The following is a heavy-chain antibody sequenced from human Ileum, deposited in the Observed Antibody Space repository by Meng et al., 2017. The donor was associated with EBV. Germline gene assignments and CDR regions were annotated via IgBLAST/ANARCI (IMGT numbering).Heavy chain of an antibody. CDR2: IYYSGST. V-gene: IGHV4-28*01. D-gene: IGHD3-22*01. CDR3: ARNVPGTSAYYD. Sequence: QGQLPEACPGLVKPSDTLSLTWAVSGYSISSTNWWGWIRQPPGKGLEWIGYIYYSGSTSYNPSLKSRVTMSVDTSKNQFSLNLNSVTAVDTAVYYCARNVPGTSAYYDWGQGTLVTVSS. CDR1: GYSISSTNW. J-gene: IGHJ4*02.